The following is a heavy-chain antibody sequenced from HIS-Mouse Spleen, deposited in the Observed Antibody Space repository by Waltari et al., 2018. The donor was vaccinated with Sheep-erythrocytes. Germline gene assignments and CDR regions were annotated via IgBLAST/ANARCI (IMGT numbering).Heavy chain of an antibody. D-gene: IGHD1-7*01. CDR2: INHSGST. CDR3: AREPQKTGTLDY. Sequence: QVQLQQWGAGLLKPSETLSLTCAVYGGSFSGYYWSWIRQPPGKGLEWIGEINHSGSTNYNPSLKSRVTLSVDTSKNQFSLKLSSVTAADTAVYYCAREPQKTGTLDYWGQGTLVTVSS. J-gene: IGHJ4*02. V-gene: IGHV4-34*01. CDR1: GGSFSGYY.